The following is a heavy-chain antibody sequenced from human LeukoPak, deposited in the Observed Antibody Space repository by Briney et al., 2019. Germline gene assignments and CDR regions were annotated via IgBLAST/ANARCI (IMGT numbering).Heavy chain of an antibody. CDR2: INHSGST. V-gene: IGHV4-34*01. CDR1: GGSFSGYY. J-gene: IGHJ4*02. Sequence: SETLSLTCAVYGGSFSGYYWSWIRQPPGKGLEWGGEINHSGSTNYNPSLKSRVTISVDTSKNQFSLKLSSVTAADTAVYYCARGYPTRRITVVRGPLNLDYWGQGTLVTVSS. CDR3: ARGYPTRRITVVRGPLNLDY. D-gene: IGHD3-10*01.